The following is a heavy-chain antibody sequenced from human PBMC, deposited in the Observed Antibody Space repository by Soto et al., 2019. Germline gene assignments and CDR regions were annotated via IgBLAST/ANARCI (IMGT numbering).Heavy chain of an antibody. Sequence: QVQLVQSGAEVKKPGASVKVSCKASGYTFTGYYMHWVRQAPGQGLEWMGWINPNSGGTNYAQKFQGRVTMTRDTSISTAYMELSRLRSDDTAVYYCASAETAVNNHSKNHYYYGMDVWGQGTTVTVSS. D-gene: IGHD5-18*01. CDR2: INPNSGGT. CDR3: ASAETAVNNHSKNHYYYGMDV. J-gene: IGHJ6*02. CDR1: GYTFTGYY. V-gene: IGHV1-2*02.